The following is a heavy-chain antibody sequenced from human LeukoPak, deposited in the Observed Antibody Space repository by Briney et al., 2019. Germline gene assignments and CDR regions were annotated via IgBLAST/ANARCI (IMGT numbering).Heavy chain of an antibody. Sequence: GGSLRLSCAASRFTFSSYEMNWVRQAPGKGLEWLSYITSSGRTIYYADSVKGRFTISRDNAKNSLYLQMNGLRAEDTAIYYCTRASATEGFDYWGQGTLVTVSS. J-gene: IGHJ4*02. CDR2: ITSSGRTI. V-gene: IGHV3-48*03. CDR3: TRASATEGFDY. CDR1: RFTFSSYE.